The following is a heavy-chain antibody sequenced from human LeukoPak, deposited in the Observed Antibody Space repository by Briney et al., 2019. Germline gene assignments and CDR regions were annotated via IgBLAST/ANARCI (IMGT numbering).Heavy chain of an antibody. V-gene: IGHV4-4*07. CDR3: ARVKYNWNDDRSAFDI. J-gene: IGHJ3*02. Sequence: PSETLSLTWTVSGGSISSYYWSWIRQPAGKGLEWIGRIYTSGSTNYNPSLKSRVTMSVDTSKNQFSLKLSSVTAADTAVYYCARVKYNWNDDRSAFDIWGQGTMVTVSS. CDR1: GGSISSYY. D-gene: IGHD1-1*01. CDR2: IYTSGST.